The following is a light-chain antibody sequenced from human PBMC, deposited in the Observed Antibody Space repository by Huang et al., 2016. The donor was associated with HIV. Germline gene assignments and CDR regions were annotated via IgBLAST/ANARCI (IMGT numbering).Light chain of an antibody. Sequence: IVMTQSPESLAVSLGERASINCKSSQSLLYRSNNKTYLALYQKKQGHPPTLRIYWASVRDVGVPERFSGGGSGTNFTLTINSLQADDVAVYYCQQHYGRQSTFGQGT. CDR2: WAS. CDR3: QQHYGRQST. V-gene: IGKV4-1*01. J-gene: IGKJ1*01. CDR1: QSLLYRSNNKTY.